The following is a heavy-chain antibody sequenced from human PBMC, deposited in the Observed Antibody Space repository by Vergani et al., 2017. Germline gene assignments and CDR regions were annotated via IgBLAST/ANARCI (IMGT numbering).Heavy chain of an antibody. D-gene: IGHD2-2*01. V-gene: IGHV1-2*02. CDR1: GYIFSGYY. CDR2: INPNSGGT. Sequence: QLQLVQSGAEVKNPGASVKVSCKASGYIFSGYYIHWVRQAPGQGLEWMAWINPNSGGTNYAQKFQGRVTMTRDTSISTAYMELSRLTSDDTAVYYCARGYCSSSSCSKADYYYMDVWSKGTTVTVSS. J-gene: IGHJ6*03. CDR3: ARGYCSSSSCSKADYYYMDV.